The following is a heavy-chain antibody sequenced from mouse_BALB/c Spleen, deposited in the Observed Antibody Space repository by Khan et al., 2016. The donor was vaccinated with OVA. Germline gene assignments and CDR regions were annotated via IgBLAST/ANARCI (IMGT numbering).Heavy chain of an antibody. CDR1: GYTFTSYW. CDR2: IYPSDSYI. J-gene: IGHJ3*01. D-gene: IGHD2-1*01. CDR3: IRAGGNYFAY. Sequence: QVQLQQPGAELVRPGTSVKLSCKASGYTFTSYWINWVKQRPGQGLEWIGNIYPSDSYIKYNQKFKDKATLTVDISSSTAYIQVSSPTSEDSAVYFCIRAGGNYFAYWGQGTLVTVSA. V-gene: IGHV1-59*01.